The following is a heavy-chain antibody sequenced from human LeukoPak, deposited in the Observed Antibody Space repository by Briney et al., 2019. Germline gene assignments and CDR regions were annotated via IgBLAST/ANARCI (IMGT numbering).Heavy chain of an antibody. CDR1: GFTFSNYW. CDR3: ARIGYGGSFFDY. V-gene: IGHV3-7*01. Sequence: PGGSLRLSCAGSGFTFSNYWMSWLRQAPGKGLEWVANIKQDGSVKHYADSVKGRITISRDNAKNTVSLQVNNLGAEDTTVYFCARIGYGGSFFDYWGQGTLVTVPS. CDR2: IKQDGSVK. J-gene: IGHJ4*02. D-gene: IGHD1-26*01.